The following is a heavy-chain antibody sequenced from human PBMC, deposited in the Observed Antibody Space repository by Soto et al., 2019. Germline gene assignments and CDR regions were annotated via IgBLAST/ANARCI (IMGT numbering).Heavy chain of an antibody. J-gene: IGHJ1*01. CDR1: GGSISSSSYY. D-gene: IGHD2-21*01. V-gene: IGHV4-39*01. CDR3: ARKTGVKGFQH. Sequence: SETLSLTCTVSGGSISSSSYYWGWIRQPPGKGLEWIGSIYYSGSTYYNPSLKSRVTISVDTSKNQFSLKLSSVTAADTAVYYCARKTGVKGFQHWGQGTLVTVSS. CDR2: IYYSGST.